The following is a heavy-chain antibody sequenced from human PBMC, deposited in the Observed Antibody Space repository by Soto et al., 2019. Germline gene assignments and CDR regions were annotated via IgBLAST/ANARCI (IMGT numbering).Heavy chain of an antibody. D-gene: IGHD3-16*01. CDR3: ARDLGGAPGYFDY. V-gene: IGHV4-31*03. Sequence: QVQLQESGPGLVKPSHTLSLTCTVSGGSISSGGYYWSWIRQHPGTDLEWIGYISYSGGTYYNPSLTSRVTVSVDTSKSQFSLNLRSVTAADTAVYYCARDLGGAPGYFDYWGQGTLVTVSS. J-gene: IGHJ4*02. CDR1: GGSISSGGYY. CDR2: ISYSGGT.